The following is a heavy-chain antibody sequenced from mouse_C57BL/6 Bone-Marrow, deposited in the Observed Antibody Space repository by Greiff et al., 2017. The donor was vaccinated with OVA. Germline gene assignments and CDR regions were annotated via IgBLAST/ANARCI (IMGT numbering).Heavy chain of an antibody. CDR1: GYTFTSYG. CDR3: AGDWFAY. J-gene: IGHJ3*01. V-gene: IGHV1-81*01. CDR2: IYPRSGNT. Sequence: VKLQQSGAELARPGASVKLSCKASGYTFTSYGISWVKQRTGQGLEWIGEIYPRSGNTYYNEKFKGKATLTADKSSSTAYMELRSLTSEDSAVYFCAGDWFAYWGQGTLVTVSA.